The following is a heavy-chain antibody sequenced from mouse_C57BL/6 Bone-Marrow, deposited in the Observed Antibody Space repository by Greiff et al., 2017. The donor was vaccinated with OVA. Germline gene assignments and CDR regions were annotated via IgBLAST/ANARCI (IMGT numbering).Heavy chain of an antibody. CDR3: ARPLYGNYPYYFDY. D-gene: IGHD2-1*01. V-gene: IGHV1-4*01. CDR2: INPSSGYT. J-gene: IGHJ2*01. Sequence: VKLQESGAELARPGASVKMSCKASGYTFTSYTMHWVKQRPGQGLEWIGYINPSSGYTKYNQKFKDKATLTADKSSSTAYMQLSSLTSEDSAVYYCARPLYGNYPYYFDYWGQGTTLTVSS. CDR1: GYTFTSYT.